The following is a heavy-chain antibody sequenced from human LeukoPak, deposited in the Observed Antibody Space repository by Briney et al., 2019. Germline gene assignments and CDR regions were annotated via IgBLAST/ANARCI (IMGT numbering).Heavy chain of an antibody. Sequence: PGGSLRLSCAASGFTFDDYGMSWVRQAPEKGREWVSGINWNGGSTGYADSVKGRFTISRDNAKNSLYLQMNSLRAEDTGLYHCARVIAAAGDAFDIWGQGTMVTVSS. CDR3: ARVIAAAGDAFDI. CDR1: GFTFDDYG. CDR2: INWNGGST. J-gene: IGHJ3*02. V-gene: IGHV3-20*01. D-gene: IGHD6-13*01.